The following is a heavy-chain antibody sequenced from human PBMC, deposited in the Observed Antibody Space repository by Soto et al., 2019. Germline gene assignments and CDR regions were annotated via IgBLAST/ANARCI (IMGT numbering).Heavy chain of an antibody. J-gene: IGHJ6*02. Sequence: QVQLVQSGAEVKKPGASVKVSCKASGYTFTSYGISWVRQAPGQGLEWMGCISAYNGNTNYAQKLQGRVTMTTDTSTSTAYMELRSLRSDDTAVYYCARDRDIVVVPAAISNYYYGMDVWGQGTTVTVSS. V-gene: IGHV1-18*04. CDR1: GYTFTSYG. D-gene: IGHD2-2*02. CDR3: ARDRDIVVVPAAISNYYYGMDV. CDR2: ISAYNGNT.